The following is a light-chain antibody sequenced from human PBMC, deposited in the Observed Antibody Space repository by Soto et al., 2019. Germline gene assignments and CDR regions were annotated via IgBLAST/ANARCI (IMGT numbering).Light chain of an antibody. CDR2: DVS. Sequence: QSVLTQPRSVSESPGQSVTISCTGTSSDVGAYNYVSRYQQHPGKVPKLIIYDVSKRPSGVPDRFSGSKSGNTASLTISGLQAEDEADYYCCSFAGTYLVFGGGTKVTVL. CDR3: CSFAGTYLV. CDR1: SSDVGAYNY. J-gene: IGLJ3*02. V-gene: IGLV2-11*01.